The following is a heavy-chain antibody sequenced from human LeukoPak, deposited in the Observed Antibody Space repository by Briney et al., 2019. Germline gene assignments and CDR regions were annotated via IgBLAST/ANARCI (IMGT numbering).Heavy chain of an antibody. V-gene: IGHV3-33*08. CDR3: ARDGSDYDLDY. CDR1: GFLYRNNG. CDR2: IWHDVSNQ. D-gene: IGHD4-17*01. J-gene: IGHJ4*02. Sequence: GGSLRLSCAASGFLYRNNGMQGLRDAPGKGVEGVAVIWHDVSNQYYAESVKGRFTISRDNSKNPLYLQMNSLRAEDTAVYYCARDGSDYDLDYWGQGTLVTVSS.